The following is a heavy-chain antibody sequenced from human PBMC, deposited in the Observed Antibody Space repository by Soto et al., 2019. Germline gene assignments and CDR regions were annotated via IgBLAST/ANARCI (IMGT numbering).Heavy chain of an antibody. V-gene: IGHV3-30*18. CDR3: AKAVYCSGGSCSSYYYYGMDV. D-gene: IGHD2-15*01. CDR2: ISYDGSNK. Sequence: QVQLVESGGGVVQPGRSLRLSCAASGFTFSSYGMHWVRQAPGKGLEWVAVISYDGSNKYYADSVKGRFTISRDNSKNXLXLXXNSRRAEDTAVYYCAKAVYCSGGSCSSYYYYGMDVWGQGTTVTVSS. CDR1: GFTFSSYG. J-gene: IGHJ6*02.